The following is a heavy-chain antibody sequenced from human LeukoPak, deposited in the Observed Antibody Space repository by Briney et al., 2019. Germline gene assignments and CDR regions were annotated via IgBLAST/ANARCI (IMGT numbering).Heavy chain of an antibody. CDR2: ISSSSSYI. CDR1: GFTLSSYS. V-gene: IGHV3-21*01. CDR3: ARGGSGSRYYFDY. J-gene: IGHJ4*02. D-gene: IGHD3-10*01. Sequence: PGGSLRLSCAASGFTLSSYSMNWVRQAPGKGLEWVSSISSSSSYIYYAASVKGRFTISRDHAKNSLYLQMNSLRAEDTAVYYCARGGSGSRYYFDYWGQGTLVTVSS.